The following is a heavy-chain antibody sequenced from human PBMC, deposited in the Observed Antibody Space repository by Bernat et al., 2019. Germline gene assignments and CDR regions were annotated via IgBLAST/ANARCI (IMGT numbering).Heavy chain of an antibody. V-gene: IGHV3-33*06. D-gene: IGHD6-19*01. J-gene: IGHJ4*02. CDR2: IWYDGSNK. CDR3: AKSGGSSGWYSDY. Sequence: QVQLVESGGGVVQPGRSLRLSCAASGFTFSSYGMHWVRQAPGKGLEWVAVIWYDGSNKYYADSVKGRFTISRDNSKNTLYLQMNSLRAEDTAVYYCAKSGGSSGWYSDYWGQGTLVTVSS. CDR1: GFTFSSYG.